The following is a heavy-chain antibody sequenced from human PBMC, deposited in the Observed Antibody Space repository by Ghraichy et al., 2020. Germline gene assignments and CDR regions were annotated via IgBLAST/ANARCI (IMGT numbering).Heavy chain of an antibody. CDR3: AKFNQYSSGWDRRVYYYYGMDV. CDR1: GFTFSSYA. D-gene: IGHD6-19*01. J-gene: IGHJ6*02. V-gene: IGHV3-23*01. Sequence: LSLTCAASGFTFSSYAMSWVRQAPGKGLEWVSAISGSGGSTYYADSVKGRFTISRDNSKNTLYLQMNSLRAEDTAVYYCAKFNQYSSGWDRRVYYYYGMDVWGQGTTVTVSS. CDR2: ISGSGGST.